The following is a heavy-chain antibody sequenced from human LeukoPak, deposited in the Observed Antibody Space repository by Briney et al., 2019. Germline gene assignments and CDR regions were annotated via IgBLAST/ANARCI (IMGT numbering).Heavy chain of an antibody. V-gene: IGHV4-30-4*02. CDR3: NRVVAAAMHLDWFDP. CDR1: GGSISSGDYY. D-gene: IGHD2-2*01. Sequence: SETLSLTCTVSGGSISSGDYYWSWIRQPPGKGLEWIGYIYYSGSTYYNPSLKSRVTISVDTSKNQFSLKLSSMTAADTAVYYCNRVVAAAMHLDWFDPWGQGTLVTVSS. CDR2: IYYSGST. J-gene: IGHJ5*02.